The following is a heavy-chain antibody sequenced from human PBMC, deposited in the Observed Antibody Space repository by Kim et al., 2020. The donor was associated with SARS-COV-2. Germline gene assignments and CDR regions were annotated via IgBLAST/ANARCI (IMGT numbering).Heavy chain of an antibody. CDR3: ARCPSGYSNYWFDP. V-gene: IGHV5-51*01. J-gene: IGHJ5*02. Sequence: SPYFRGKVTISADKSISTAYLEWSSLKASDTAMYYCARCPSGYSNYWFDPWGQGTLVTVSS. D-gene: IGHD4-4*01.